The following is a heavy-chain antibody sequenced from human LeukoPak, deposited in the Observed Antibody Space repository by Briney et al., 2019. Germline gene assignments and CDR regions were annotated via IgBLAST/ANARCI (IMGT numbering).Heavy chain of an antibody. CDR2: IIPIFGTA. D-gene: IGHD2-15*01. V-gene: IGHV1-69*06. CDR3: ARIARKLLPEDY. Sequence: SVKVSCKASGGTFSSYAISWVRQAPGQGLEWMGRIIPIFGTANYAQKFQGRVTITADKSTSTAYMELSSLSSEDTAVYYCARIARKLLPEDYWGQGTLVTVSS. J-gene: IGHJ4*02. CDR1: GGTFSSYA.